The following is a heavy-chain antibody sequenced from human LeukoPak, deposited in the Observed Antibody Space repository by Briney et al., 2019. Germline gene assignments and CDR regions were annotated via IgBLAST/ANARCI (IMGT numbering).Heavy chain of an antibody. CDR3: ATREWDSSGYCSL. D-gene: IGHD3-22*01. CDR1: GGTFSSYA. CDR2: IIPIFGTA. Sequence: GASVKVSCKASGGTFSSYATSWVRQAPGQGLEWMGGIIPIFGTANYAQKFQGRVTITADESTSTAYMELSSLRSEDTAVYYCATREWDSSGYCSLWGQGTLVTVSS. V-gene: IGHV1-69*13. J-gene: IGHJ4*02.